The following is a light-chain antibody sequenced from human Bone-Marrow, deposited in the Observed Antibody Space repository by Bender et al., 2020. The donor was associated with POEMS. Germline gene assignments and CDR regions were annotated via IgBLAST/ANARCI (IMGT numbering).Light chain of an antibody. J-gene: IGLJ3*02. CDR2: DVS. Sequence: QSALTQPASVSGSPGQSITISCTGTNSDVGGSKYVSWYQQHPGKAPKLMIYDVSNRPSGVSNRFSGSKSGNTASLTISGLQAEDEAEYYCSSYTSSSTRLVFGGGTKVTVL. V-gene: IGLV2-14*03. CDR3: SSYTSSSTRLV. CDR1: NSDVGGSKY.